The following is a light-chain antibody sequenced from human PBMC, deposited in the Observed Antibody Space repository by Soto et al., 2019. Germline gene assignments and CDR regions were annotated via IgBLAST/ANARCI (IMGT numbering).Light chain of an antibody. Sequence: EIVLTQSPGTLSLSPGERATLSCRASQSVSSGYLAGYQQKPGQAPRLLMYGASSRATGIPDRFSGSGSGTDFTRTISRLEPEDFAVYYCQQYGSSPLTFGGGTKVEIK. J-gene: IGKJ4*01. CDR2: GAS. V-gene: IGKV3-20*01. CDR1: QSVSSGY. CDR3: QQYGSSPLT.